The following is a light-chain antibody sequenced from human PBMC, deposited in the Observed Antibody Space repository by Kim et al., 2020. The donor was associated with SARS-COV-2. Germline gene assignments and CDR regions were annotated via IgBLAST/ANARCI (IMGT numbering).Light chain of an antibody. CDR2: GAS. V-gene: IGKV3-15*01. CDR3: QLYNDWPLLT. Sequence: IEMTQSPATLSVSPGERVTLSCRASQSVKNNLAWYQQRPGQAPRLLIYGASTRATDISARFSGSGSGTEFTLTIRSLQSEDLAVYYRQLYNDWPLLTFGGGTKADIK. J-gene: IGKJ4*01. CDR1: QSVKNN.